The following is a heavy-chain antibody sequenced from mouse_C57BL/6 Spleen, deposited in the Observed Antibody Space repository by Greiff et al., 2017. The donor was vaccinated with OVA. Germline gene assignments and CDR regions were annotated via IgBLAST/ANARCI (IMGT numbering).Heavy chain of an antibody. CDR3: ARDEGECGSSSCCCGVDY. D-gene: IGHD1-1*01. Sequence: VQLQQSGAELVKPGASVKLSCKASGYTFTEYTIHWVKQRSGQGLEWIGWFYPGSGSIKYNEKFKDKATLTPDKSSSTVYMELSSLTSEDSAVYVCARDEGECGSSSCCCGVDYWGQGTSVTVSS. J-gene: IGHJ4*01. CDR2: FYPGSGSI. V-gene: IGHV1-62-2*01. CDR1: GYTFTEYT.